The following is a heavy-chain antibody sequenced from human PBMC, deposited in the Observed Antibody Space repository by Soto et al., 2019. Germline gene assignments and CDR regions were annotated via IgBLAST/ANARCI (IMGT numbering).Heavy chain of an antibody. D-gene: IGHD1-26*01. CDR3: NRLEVGATVLLVY. Sequence: HPGGSLRLSCTASGFTFGDYAMSWFRQAPGKGLEWVGFIRSKAYGGTTEYAASVKGRFTISRDDSKSIAYLQMNSLKTEDTAVYYCNRLEVGATVLLVYWGQGTLVTVSS. V-gene: IGHV3-49*03. J-gene: IGHJ4*02. CDR1: GFTFGDYA. CDR2: IRSKAYGGTT.